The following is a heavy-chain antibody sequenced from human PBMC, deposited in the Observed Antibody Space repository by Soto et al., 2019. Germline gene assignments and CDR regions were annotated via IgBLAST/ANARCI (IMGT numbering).Heavy chain of an antibody. CDR1: GFTFSSYG. CDR3: AKEYGGNSGGNWYFDL. Sequence: QVQLVESGGGVVQPGRSLRLSCAASGFTFSSYGMHWVRQAPGKGLEWVAVISYDGSNKYYADSVKGRFTISRDNSKNTLYLQMTGLRAEDTAVYYCAKEYGGNSGGNWYFDLWGRGTLVTVSS. J-gene: IGHJ2*01. D-gene: IGHD2-21*02. V-gene: IGHV3-30*18. CDR2: ISYDGSNK.